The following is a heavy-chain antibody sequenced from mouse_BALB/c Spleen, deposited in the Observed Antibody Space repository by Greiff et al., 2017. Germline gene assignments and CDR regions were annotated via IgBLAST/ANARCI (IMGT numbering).Heavy chain of an antibody. CDR1: VYTFTDYE. J-gene: IGHJ4*01. V-gene: IGHV1-15*01. D-gene: IGHD2-14*01. Sequence: VQLQQSGAELVRPGASVTLSCKASVYTFTDYEMHWVKQTPVHGLEWIGAIDPETGGTAYNQKFKGKATLTADKSSSTAYMELRSLTSEDSAVYYCTRSGYRYGAMDYWGQGTSVTVSS. CDR2: IDPETGGT. CDR3: TRSGYRYGAMDY.